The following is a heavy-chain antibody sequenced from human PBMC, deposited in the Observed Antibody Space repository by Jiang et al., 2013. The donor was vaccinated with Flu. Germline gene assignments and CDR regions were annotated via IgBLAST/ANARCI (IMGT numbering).Heavy chain of an antibody. Sequence: GSGLVKPSETLSLTCTVSGGSISSNSYYWGWIRQPPGKGLEWIGSIYYSGNTYYNPSLKSRVTISVDTSENQFSLKLSSVTAADTAVYYCARQSPTTHFYYYGMDVWGHGTTVTVSS. D-gene: IGHD1-1*01. CDR2: IYYSGNT. CDR1: GGSISSNSYY. J-gene: IGHJ6*02. V-gene: IGHV4-39*01. CDR3: ARQSPTTHFYYYGMDV.